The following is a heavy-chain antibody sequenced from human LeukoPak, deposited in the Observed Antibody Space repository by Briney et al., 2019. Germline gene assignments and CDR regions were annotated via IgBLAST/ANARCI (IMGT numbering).Heavy chain of an antibody. V-gene: IGHV3-30*02. D-gene: IGHD3-10*01. CDR2: IRYDGSNK. J-gene: IGHJ6*03. CDR1: GFIFSSYG. Sequence: GGSLRLSCAASGFIFSSYGMHWVRQAPGKGLEWVAFIRYDGSNKYYADSVKGRFTISRDNSKNTLYLQMNSLRAEDTAVYYCAKEYYYGSGRDPPYYYMDVWGKGTTVTISS. CDR3: AKEYYYGSGRDPPYYYMDV.